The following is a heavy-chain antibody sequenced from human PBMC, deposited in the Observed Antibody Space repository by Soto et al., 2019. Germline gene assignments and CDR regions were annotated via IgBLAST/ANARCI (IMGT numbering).Heavy chain of an antibody. J-gene: IGHJ4*02. CDR2: IYHSGST. D-gene: IGHD3-22*01. V-gene: IGHV4-4*02. CDR3: AGTVYSGSNHDY. Sequence: QVQLQESGPRLVKPSGTLSLTCAVSGASISSSNWWSWVRQPPGEGLEWIGEIYHSGSTNSNPSLNSRLTIHVAKSKHQFSLQPIPVTAADTDVYYGAGTVYSGSNHDYWGQGTRVTVSS. CDR1: GASISSSNW.